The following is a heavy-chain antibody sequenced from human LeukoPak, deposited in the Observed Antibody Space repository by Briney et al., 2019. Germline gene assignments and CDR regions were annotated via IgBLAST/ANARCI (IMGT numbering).Heavy chain of an antibody. D-gene: IGHD3-22*01. CDR1: GGSFSSYY. J-gene: IGHJ5*02. Sequence: SETLSLTCAVYGGSFSSYYWSWIRQPAGKGLEWIGRIYTSGSTNYNPSLKSRVTMSVDTSKNQFSLKLSSVTAADTAVYYCARVKTEYYYDSSGYYPQRYNWFDPWGQGTLVTVSS. CDR3: ARVKTEYYYDSSGYYPQRYNWFDP. V-gene: IGHV4-59*10. CDR2: IYTSGST.